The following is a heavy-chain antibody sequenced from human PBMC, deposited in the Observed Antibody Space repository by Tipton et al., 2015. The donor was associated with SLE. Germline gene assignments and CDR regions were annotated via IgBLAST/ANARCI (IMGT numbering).Heavy chain of an antibody. J-gene: IGHJ4*02. CDR1: GGFIIGFY. CDR2: ISESGLT. D-gene: IGHD2-21*02. CDR3: ARDGGGDMLDV. Sequence: TLSLTCSVSGGFIIGFYWIWIRQPPGRELEWIGYISESGLTKYNPSLKSRVTMSVDTSKNEFSLNLDSLTTADTAMYFCARDGGGDMLDVWGQGALVTVPS. V-gene: IGHV4-59*01.